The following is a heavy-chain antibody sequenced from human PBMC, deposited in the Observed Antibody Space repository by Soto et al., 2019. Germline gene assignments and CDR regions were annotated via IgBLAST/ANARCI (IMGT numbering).Heavy chain of an antibody. J-gene: IGHJ5*02. CDR1: GGSISTSSYY. CDR2: IFYSGTT. CDR3: ARQAILWVPAAIGP. D-gene: IGHD2-2*01. Sequence: SETLSLTCTVPGGSISTSSYYWGWIRQPPGKGLEWIGSIFYSGTTYYNPSLKSRVTISADTSKNQFSLKLSSVTVGDTAIYYCARQAILWVPAAIGPWGQGALVTVSS. V-gene: IGHV4-39*01.